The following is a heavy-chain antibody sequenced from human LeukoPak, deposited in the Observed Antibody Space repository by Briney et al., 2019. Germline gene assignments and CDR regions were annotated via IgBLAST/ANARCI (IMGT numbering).Heavy chain of an antibody. V-gene: IGHV1-18*01. CDR3: ARAVELAAAGRGFDP. J-gene: IGHJ5*02. Sequence: ASVKVSCKASGYTFTSYGISWVRQAPGQGLEWMGWISAYNGNTNYAQKLQGRVTMTTDTSTSTAYMELRSLRSDDTAVYYCARAVELAAAGRGFDPWGQGTLVTVSS. CDR1: GYTFTSYG. CDR2: ISAYNGNT. D-gene: IGHD6-13*01.